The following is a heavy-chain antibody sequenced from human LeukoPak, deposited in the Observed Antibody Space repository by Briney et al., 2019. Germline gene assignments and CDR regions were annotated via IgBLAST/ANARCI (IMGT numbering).Heavy chain of an antibody. D-gene: IGHD3-10*01. J-gene: IGHJ3*01. CDR2: ISYDGSRQ. V-gene: IGHV3-30-3*01. CDR1: GFNYSSYT. CDR3: ARGPDPVVRGPRRAFDL. Sequence: GGSLRLSCAASGFNYSSYTMNWVRQAPGKGLELVALISYDGSRQYYTDSVKGRFIISRDDSKNTVYLQMNSLGVDDTALYYCARGPDPVVRGPRRAFDLWGQGTMVTVSS.